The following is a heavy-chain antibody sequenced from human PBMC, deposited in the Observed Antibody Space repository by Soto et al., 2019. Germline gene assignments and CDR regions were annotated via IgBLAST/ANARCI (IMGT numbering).Heavy chain of an antibody. CDR3: VRDSYNFDD. J-gene: IGHJ4*02. Sequence: KPSETLSLTCTVSGGSIRSYYWSWIRQPPGKGLEWIGYIYYTGSTDYNPSLKSRVTMSVDTSKNQFSLKLRSVTAADTAVYYCVRDSYNFDDWGQGILVTVSS. CDR2: IYYTGST. D-gene: IGHD5-18*01. CDR1: GGSIRSYY. V-gene: IGHV4-59*01.